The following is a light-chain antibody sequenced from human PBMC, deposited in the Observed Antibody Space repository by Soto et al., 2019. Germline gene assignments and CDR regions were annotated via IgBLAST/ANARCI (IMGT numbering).Light chain of an antibody. V-gene: IGLV2-14*01. CDR3: SSYAGTNKVV. J-gene: IGLJ2*01. CDR2: EVS. Sequence: QSALTQPASVSGSPGQSITISCTGTSSDVGSYNYVSWYQQHPGKAPKLMIYEVSNRPSGVSSRFSGSKSGNTASLTISGLQAEDEADYYCSSYAGTNKVVFGGGTKLTVL. CDR1: SSDVGSYNY.